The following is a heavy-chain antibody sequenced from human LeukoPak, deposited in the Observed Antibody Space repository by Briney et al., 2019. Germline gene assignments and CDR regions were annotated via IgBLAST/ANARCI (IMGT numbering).Heavy chain of an antibody. D-gene: IGHD3-9*01. V-gene: IGHV3-48*03. Sequence: PGGSLRLSCAASGFTFSSYEMNWVRQAPGKGLEWVSYISSSGSTIYYADSVKGRFTISRDNAKNSLYLQMNSLSAEDTAVYYCAKVSFDWLRIVDYWGQGTLVTVSS. CDR2: ISSSGSTI. CDR3: AKVSFDWLRIVDY. J-gene: IGHJ4*02. CDR1: GFTFSSYE.